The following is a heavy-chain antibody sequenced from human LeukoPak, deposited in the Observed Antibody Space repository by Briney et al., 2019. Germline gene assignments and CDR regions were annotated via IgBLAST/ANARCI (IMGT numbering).Heavy chain of an antibody. CDR3: AKDLKETGIAAAGPLGY. V-gene: IGHV3-30*02. Sequence: GGSLRLSCAASGFTFSSHPMHWVRQAPGKGLEWVAFIRYDGSNKYYADSVKGRFTISRDNSKNTLYLQMNSLRAEDTAVYYCAKDLKETGIAAAGPLGYWGQGTLVTVSS. J-gene: IGHJ4*02. CDR2: IRYDGSNK. CDR1: GFTFSSHP. D-gene: IGHD6-13*01.